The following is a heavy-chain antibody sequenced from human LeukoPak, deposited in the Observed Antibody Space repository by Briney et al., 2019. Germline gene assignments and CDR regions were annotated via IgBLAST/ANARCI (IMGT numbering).Heavy chain of an antibody. CDR1: GDTFTTYG. J-gene: IGHJ6*03. CDR3: ARAPWVVGLTLIMNYMDL. V-gene: IGHV1-69*06. Sequence: GASVKVSCKTSGDTFTTYGITWVRQAPGQGPEWLGGIIPSFDKPYYGQKFQGRLTITAVKSTSTVYMELSSLTSEDTAVYYCARAPWVVGLTLIMNYMDLWGNGTTVTVAS. D-gene: IGHD1-26*01. CDR2: IIPSFDKP.